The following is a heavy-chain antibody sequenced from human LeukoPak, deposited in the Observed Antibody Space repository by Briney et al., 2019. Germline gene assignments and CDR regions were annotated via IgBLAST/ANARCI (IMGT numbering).Heavy chain of an antibody. CDR2: MNPNSGNT. CDR3: ARGRSPRGFSYYYGMDV. CDR1: GYTFTSYD. D-gene: IGHD3-10*01. J-gene: IGHJ6*02. V-gene: IGHV1-8*01. Sequence: GASVKVSCKASGYTFTSYDINWVRQATGQGLEWMGWMNPNSGNTGYAQKFQGRVTMTRNTSISTAYMELGSLRSEDTAVYYCARGRSPRGFSYYYGMDVWGQGTTVTVSS.